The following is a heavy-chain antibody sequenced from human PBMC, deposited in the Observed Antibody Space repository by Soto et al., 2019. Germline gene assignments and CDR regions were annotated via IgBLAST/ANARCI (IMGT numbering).Heavy chain of an antibody. Sequence: QVQLVQSGAEVKKPGASVKVSCKASGYTFTSYYMHWVRQAPGQGLEWMGIINPSGGSTSYAQKCQGRVTRTRDTSTSSVYMELGSLRSEDTAVYYCARRGGGGWRAAFAFDYWGQGTLVTVSS. CDR2: INPSGGST. CDR1: GYTFTSYY. D-gene: IGHD3-16*01. J-gene: IGHJ4*02. V-gene: IGHV1-46*03. CDR3: ARRGGGGWRAAFAFDY.